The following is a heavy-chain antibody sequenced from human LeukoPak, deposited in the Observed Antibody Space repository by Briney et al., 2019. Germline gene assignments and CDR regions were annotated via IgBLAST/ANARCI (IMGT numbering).Heavy chain of an antibody. V-gene: IGHV3-21*01. CDR2: ITSSSSYI. J-gene: IGHJ4*02. CDR1: GFTFSSYT. D-gene: IGHD3-22*01. Sequence: GGSLRLSCAASGFTFSSYTMNWVRQAPGKGLEWVSSITSSSSYIYYADSVKGRFTISRDNAKNSLCLQMNSLRAEDTAVYYCARHVVAVGSDYWGQGTLVTVSS. CDR3: ARHVVAVGSDY.